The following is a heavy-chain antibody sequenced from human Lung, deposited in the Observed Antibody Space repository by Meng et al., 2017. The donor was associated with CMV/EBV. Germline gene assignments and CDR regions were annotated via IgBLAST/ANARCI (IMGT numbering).Heavy chain of an antibody. CDR3: ARFEGPGEGVDY. CDR2: IFRTGTT. J-gene: IGHJ4*02. Sequence: VSGDSFSSGDSSWSWIRQPPGKVLEWIGYIFRTGTTYYNPSLKSRVTLSVDRSNNQFYLKLTAVTAADTAIYYCARFEGPGEGVDYWGQGILVTVSS. CDR1: GDSFSSGDSS. V-gene: IGHV4-30-2*01. D-gene: IGHD2-21*01.